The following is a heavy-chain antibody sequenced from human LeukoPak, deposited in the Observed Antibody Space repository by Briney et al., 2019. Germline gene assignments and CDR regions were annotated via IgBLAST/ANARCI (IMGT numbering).Heavy chain of an antibody. D-gene: IGHD3-3*01. CDR3: AKDHYWSIDY. Sequence: GGSLRLSCAPSGFTFSRHGMHWVRHAPGQGLVWVSRIKGDGISTNYADSVKGRFTISRDIAKNTLYLQMNSLRAEDTGVYYCAKDHYWSIDYWGRGTLVTVSS. J-gene: IGHJ4*02. CDR2: IKGDGIST. CDR1: GFTFSRHG. V-gene: IGHV3-74*01.